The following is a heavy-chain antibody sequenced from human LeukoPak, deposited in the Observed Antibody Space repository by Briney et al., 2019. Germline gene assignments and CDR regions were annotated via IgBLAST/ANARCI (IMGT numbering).Heavy chain of an antibody. J-gene: IGHJ4*02. CDR2: ISGSGGST. V-gene: IGHV3-23*01. Sequence: TGGSLRLSCAASGFTFSSYAMSWVRQAPGEGLEWVSAISGSGGSTYYADSVKGRFTISRDNSKNTLYLQMNSLRAEDTAVYYCAKDPHNWAHRSVFDYWGQGTLVTVSS. CDR1: GFTFSSYA. CDR3: AKDPHNWAHRSVFDY. D-gene: IGHD1-1*01.